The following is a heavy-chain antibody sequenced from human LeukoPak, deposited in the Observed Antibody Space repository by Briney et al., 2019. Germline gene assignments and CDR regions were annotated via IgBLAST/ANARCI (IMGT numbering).Heavy chain of an antibody. CDR1: GFTFSSYS. J-gene: IGHJ4*02. Sequence: GGSLRLSCAASGFTFSSYSMNWVRQAPGKGLEWVGRIKSKTDGGTTDYAAPVKGRFTISRDDSKNTLYLQMNSLKTEDTAVYYCTTDSYCSSTSCLIDFDYWGQGTLVTVSS. CDR3: TTDSYCSSTSCLIDFDY. CDR2: IKSKTDGGTT. V-gene: IGHV3-15*01. D-gene: IGHD2-2*01.